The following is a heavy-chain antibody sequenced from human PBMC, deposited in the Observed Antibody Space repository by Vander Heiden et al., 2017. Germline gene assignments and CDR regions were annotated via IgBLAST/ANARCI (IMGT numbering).Heavy chain of an antibody. Sequence: QVQLQESGPGLLQPSQTMFLICTVSGGSISSGGYYWRWIRQHPGQGLECVGYIYYSGGTYYNPSLKSRVTISVDTAKNQCSLKLSSGTDADTAVYYWSRGQALGNWFDPWGKGTLVTVSS. CDR2: IYYSGGT. J-gene: IGHJ5*02. V-gene: IGHV4-31*03. CDR3: SRGQALGNWFDP. CDR1: GGSISSGGYY. D-gene: IGHD3-10*01.